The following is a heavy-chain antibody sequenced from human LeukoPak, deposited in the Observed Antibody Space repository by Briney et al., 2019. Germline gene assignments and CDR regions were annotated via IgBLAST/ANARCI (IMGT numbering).Heavy chain of an antibody. CDR2: INTKSKAI. CDR1: GFTLSSYT. J-gene: IGHJ4*02. D-gene: IGHD3-9*01. V-gene: IGHV3-48*01. Sequence: GGSLRLSCAASGFTLSSYTMNWIRQAPGKGLEWISFINTKSKAIYYADSVKGRFTISRDNARNLLHLQMNSLRAEDTALYFCVRDQDWAFDYWGQGTLVTASS. CDR3: VRDQDWAFDY.